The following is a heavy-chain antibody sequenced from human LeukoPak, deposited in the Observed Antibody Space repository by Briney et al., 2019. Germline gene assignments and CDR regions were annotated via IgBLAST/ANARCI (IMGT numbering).Heavy chain of an antibody. J-gene: IGHJ4*02. CDR1: GYTFTSYG. CDR2: ISAYNGNT. Sequence: ASVKVSCKASGYTFTSYGISWVRQAPGQGLEWMGWISAYNGNTNYAQKLQGRVTMTTDTSMSTAYMELRSLRSDDTAVYYCARVAPNRRYCSGGSCLNYFDYWGQGTLVTVSS. CDR3: ARVAPNRRYCSGGSCLNYFDY. D-gene: IGHD2-15*01. V-gene: IGHV1-18*01.